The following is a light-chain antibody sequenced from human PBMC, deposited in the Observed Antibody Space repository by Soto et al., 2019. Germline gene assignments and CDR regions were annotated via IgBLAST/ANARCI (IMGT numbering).Light chain of an antibody. CDR3: AAWDDNLNGPL. CDR1: NSNIGRYS. J-gene: IGLJ3*02. Sequence: QSALTQPPSLSGTPGQRVTISCSGSNSNIGRYSVNWYQHFPGTAPKILIYSDDERPSGVPDRFSGSKSGTSASLAISGLHSEDEAEYYCAAWDDNLNGPLFGGGTKLTVL. V-gene: IGLV1-44*01. CDR2: SDD.